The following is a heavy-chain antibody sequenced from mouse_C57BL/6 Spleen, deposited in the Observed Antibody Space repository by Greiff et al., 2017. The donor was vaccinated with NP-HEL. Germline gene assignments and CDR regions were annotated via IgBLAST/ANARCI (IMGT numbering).Heavy chain of an antibody. V-gene: IGHV1-52*01. D-gene: IGHD2-3*01. CDR1: GYTFTSYW. CDR3: ARGDGYYWYFDV. Sequence: QVQLQQPGAELVRPGSSVKLSCKASGYTFTSYWMHWVKQRPIQGLEWIGNIDPSDSETHYNQKFKAKATLTVDKSSSTAYMQLSSLTSEDSAVYYCARGDGYYWYFDVWGTGTTVTVSS. CDR2: IDPSDSET. J-gene: IGHJ1*03.